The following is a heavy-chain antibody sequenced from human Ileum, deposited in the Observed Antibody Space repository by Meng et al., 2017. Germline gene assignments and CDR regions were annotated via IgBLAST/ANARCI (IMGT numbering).Heavy chain of an antibody. V-gene: IGHV4-31*03. J-gene: IGHJ5*02. CDR3: ARVRRGLGLRFDP. D-gene: IGHD3/OR15-3a*01. Sequence: VPLPESGPGLVKPSQTLSLTCTVSGGSISSGGYYWGWIRQHPGKGLEWIGYIFYSGNTYYNSSLKSRINISVDTSKNQFSLKVSSVTAADTAVYYCARVRRGLGLRFDPWGQGTLVTVSS. CDR1: GGSISSGGYY. CDR2: IFYSGNT.